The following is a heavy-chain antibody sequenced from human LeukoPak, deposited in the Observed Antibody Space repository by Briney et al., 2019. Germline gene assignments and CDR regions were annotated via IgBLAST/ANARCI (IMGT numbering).Heavy chain of an antibody. V-gene: IGHV3-72*01. CDR2: TKNKANSYTT. Sequence: PGRSLRLSCAASGFTFSDHYMDWVRQAPGKGLEWVGRTKNKANSYTTEYAASVKGRFTISRDDSKNSLYLQMNSLKTEDTAVYYCARGGYYYGSGAYYYSGMDVWGQGTTVTVSS. D-gene: IGHD3-10*01. CDR3: ARGGYYYGSGAYYYSGMDV. J-gene: IGHJ6*02. CDR1: GFTFSDHY.